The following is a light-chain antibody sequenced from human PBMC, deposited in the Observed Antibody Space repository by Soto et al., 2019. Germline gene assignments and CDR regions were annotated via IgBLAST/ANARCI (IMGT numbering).Light chain of an antibody. V-gene: IGKV3-20*01. CDR1: QSVSSSY. CDR2: GAS. CDR3: QQYGSSSWT. J-gene: IGKJ1*01. Sequence: EIVLPQSPGTLSLSPGPRAPLXCGSFRNVPXSQSVSSSYLAWYQQKPGQAPRLLIYGASSRATGIPDRFSGSGSGTDFTLTISRLEPEDFAVYYCQQYGSSSWTFGQGTKVDIK.